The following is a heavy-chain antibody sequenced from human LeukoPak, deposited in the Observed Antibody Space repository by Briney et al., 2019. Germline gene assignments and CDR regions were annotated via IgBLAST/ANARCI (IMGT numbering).Heavy chain of an antibody. Sequence: GASVKVSCKASGYTFTSYDINWVRQATGQGLEWMGWVNPSSGVTRYAQKFQGRVTMTRNTSISTAYMELSSLRSEDTAVYYCAKNYDFLTGYASWGQGTLVTVSS. CDR2: VNPSSGVT. CDR1: GYTFTSYD. CDR3: AKNYDFLTGYAS. D-gene: IGHD3-9*01. V-gene: IGHV1-8*01. J-gene: IGHJ4*02.